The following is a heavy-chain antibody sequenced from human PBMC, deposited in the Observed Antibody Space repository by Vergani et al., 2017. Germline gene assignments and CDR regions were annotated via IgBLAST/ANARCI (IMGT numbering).Heavy chain of an antibody. Sequence: QVQVVQSGAEVKKSGASVKVSCKISGYTFSNYYMHWARQAPGQGLEWMVIINPSGGHTNYAQKFQGRVTMTRDTSTSTVYMELSSLRSEDTAIYYCARGGYGILTGYRYWGQGTLVTVSA. CDR1: GYTFSNYY. J-gene: IGHJ4*02. D-gene: IGHD3-9*01. CDR2: INPSGGHT. V-gene: IGHV1-46*03. CDR3: ARGGYGILTGYRY.